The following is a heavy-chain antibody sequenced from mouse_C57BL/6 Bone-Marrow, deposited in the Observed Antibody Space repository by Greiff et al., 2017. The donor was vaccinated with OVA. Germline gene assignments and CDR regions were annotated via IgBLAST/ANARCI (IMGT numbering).Heavy chain of an antibody. CDR2: IDPSDSYT. Sequence: VQLQQPGAELVKPGASVKLSCKASGYTFTSYWMQWVKQRPGQGLEWIGEIDPSDSYTNYNQKFKGKATLTVDTSSSTAYMQLSSLTSEYSAVYYCASGYGNYLYYFDYWGQGTTLTVSS. D-gene: IGHD2-1*01. CDR3: ASGYGNYLYYFDY. V-gene: IGHV1-50*01. CDR1: GYTFTSYW. J-gene: IGHJ2*01.